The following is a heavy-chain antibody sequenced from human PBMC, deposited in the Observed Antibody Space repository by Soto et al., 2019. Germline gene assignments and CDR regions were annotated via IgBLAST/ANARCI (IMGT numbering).Heavy chain of an antibody. D-gene: IGHD3-3*01. CDR1: GGSFSNYY. CDR3: ARGRSSVPDRRGIGYYGLDV. V-gene: IGHV4-34*01. Sequence: QVQLQQWGAEVLKPSETLPLTCVVNGGSFSNYYWTWIRQPPGKGLEWIGEINDSGITDSNPSLESRVTISVDMSKNQFSLRVNSVTAADTAVYHCARGRSSVPDRRGIGYYGLDVWGQGTTVTVSS. J-gene: IGHJ6*02. CDR2: INDSGIT.